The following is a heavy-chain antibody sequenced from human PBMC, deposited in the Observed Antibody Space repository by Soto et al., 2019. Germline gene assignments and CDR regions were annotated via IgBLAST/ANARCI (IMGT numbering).Heavy chain of an antibody. D-gene: IGHD4-17*01. CDR1: GFTFSSYG. CDR2: IWYDGSNK. V-gene: IGHV3-33*01. J-gene: IGHJ6*02. Sequence: QVQLVESGGGVVQPGRSLRLSCAASGFTFSSYGMHWVRQAPGKGLEWVAVIWYDGSNKYYADSVKGRFTISRDNSKNTLXLQMNSLRAEDTAVYYCARDAYRDYVGYYYYGMDVWGQGTTVTVSS. CDR3: ARDAYRDYVGYYYYGMDV.